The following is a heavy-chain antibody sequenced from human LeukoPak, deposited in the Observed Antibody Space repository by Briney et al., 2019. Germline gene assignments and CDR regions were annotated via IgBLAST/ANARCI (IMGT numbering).Heavy chain of an antibody. CDR2: FDPEDGET. V-gene: IGHV1-24*01. J-gene: IGHJ4*02. CDR1: GFTFSNYW. CDR3: ATDQGRYSGSPFDY. D-gene: IGHD1-26*01. Sequence: GGSLRLSCAASGFTFSNYWMSWVRQAPGKGLEWMGGFDPEDGETIYAQKFQGRVTMTEDTSTDTAYMELSSLRSEDTAVYYCATDQGRYSGSPFDYWGQGTLVTVSS.